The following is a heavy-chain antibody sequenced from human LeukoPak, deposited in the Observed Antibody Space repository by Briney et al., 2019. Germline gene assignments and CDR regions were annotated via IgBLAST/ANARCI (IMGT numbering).Heavy chain of an antibody. J-gene: IGHJ6*02. CDR1: GLTFRTHW. D-gene: IGHD6-13*01. Sequence: GGSLRLSCAASGLTFRTHWMNWVRQAPGKGLEWVANIKPDGSETYYVDSVKGRFTISRDNAKNSLYLQMNSLRAEDTAVYYCARYSSSWYSPRSYGMDVWGQGTTVTVSS. V-gene: IGHV3-7*01. CDR3: ARYSSSWYSPRSYGMDV. CDR2: IKPDGSET.